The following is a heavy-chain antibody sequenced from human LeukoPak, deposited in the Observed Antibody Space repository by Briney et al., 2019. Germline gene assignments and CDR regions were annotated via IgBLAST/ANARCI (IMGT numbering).Heavy chain of an antibody. CDR2: IYFSGTT. CDR1: GGSITSSTHY. Sequence: PSETLSLTCTVSGGSITSSTHYWGWIRQSPGKGLEWIGSIYFSGTTYYNSSLKSRVTISVDTSKNQFSLKLSSVTAADTAVYYCARDGGDKDYWGQGTLVTVSS. V-gene: IGHV4-39*07. CDR3: ARDGGDKDY. J-gene: IGHJ4*02. D-gene: IGHD2-21*01.